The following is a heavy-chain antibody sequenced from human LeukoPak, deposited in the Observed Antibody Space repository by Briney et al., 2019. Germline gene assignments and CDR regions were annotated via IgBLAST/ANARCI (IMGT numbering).Heavy chain of an antibody. Sequence: GRSLRLSCAASGFTLSSYGMHWVRQAPGKGLEWVAVISYDGSNKYYADSVKGRFTISRDNSKNTLYLQMNSLRAEDTAVYYCANSHSSGWHRWGQGTLVTVSS. CDR1: GFTLSSYG. CDR3: ANSHSSGWHR. V-gene: IGHV3-30*18. D-gene: IGHD6-19*01. CDR2: ISYDGSNK. J-gene: IGHJ4*02.